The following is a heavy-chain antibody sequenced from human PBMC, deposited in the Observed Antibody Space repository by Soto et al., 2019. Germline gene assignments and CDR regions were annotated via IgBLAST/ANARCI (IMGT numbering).Heavy chain of an antibody. CDR2: ISSSSDTI. D-gene: IGHD2-15*01. Sequence: EVPLVESGGGLLQPGGSLTLSCAASGFTFNTYSMNWVRQAPGKGLEWVSYISSSSDTIDYTDSVKGRFSISRDNAKNSLYLHMNSLRDEDTAVYYCARDIAWAFDYWGQGTLVTVSS. CDR3: ARDIAWAFDY. J-gene: IGHJ4*02. CDR1: GFTFNTYS. V-gene: IGHV3-48*02.